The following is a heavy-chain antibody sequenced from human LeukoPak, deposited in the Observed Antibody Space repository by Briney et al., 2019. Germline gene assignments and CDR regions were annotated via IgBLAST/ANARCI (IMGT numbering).Heavy chain of an antibody. D-gene: IGHD3-3*01. Sequence: GGSLRLSCAASGFTLSSYAMHWVRQAPGKGLEYVSAISSNGGSTYYANSVKGRFTISRDNSKNTLYLQMGSLRAEDMAVYYCARVGDYDFWSGYKRPWYYFDYWGQGTLVTVSS. CDR1: GFTLSSYA. V-gene: IGHV3-64*01. J-gene: IGHJ4*02. CDR3: ARVGDYDFWSGYKRPWYYFDY. CDR2: ISSNGGST.